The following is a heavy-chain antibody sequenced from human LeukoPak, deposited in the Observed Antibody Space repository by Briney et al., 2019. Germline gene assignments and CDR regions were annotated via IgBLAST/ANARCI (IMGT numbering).Heavy chain of an antibody. J-gene: IGHJ4*02. V-gene: IGHV1-18*01. CDR2: ISAYNGNT. Sequence: ASVKVSCKASGYTFTSYGISWVRQAPGQGLEWMGWISAYNGNTNYAQKLQGRVTMTTDTSTSTAYMELRSLRSDDTAVYHCARSDRGDVSSDYWGQGTLVTVSS. CDR1: GYTFTSYG. CDR3: ARSDRGDVSSDY. D-gene: IGHD3-16*01.